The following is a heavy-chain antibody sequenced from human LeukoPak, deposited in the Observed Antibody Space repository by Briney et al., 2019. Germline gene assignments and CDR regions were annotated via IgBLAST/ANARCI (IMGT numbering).Heavy chain of an antibody. Sequence: SETLSLTCAVYGGSFSGYYWSWIRQPPGKGLEWIGEINHSGSTNYNPSLKSRVTISVDTSKNQFPLKLSSVTAADTAVYYCARIRKGITMVRGVIAAYYSYGMDVWGQGTTVTVSS. J-gene: IGHJ6*02. CDR1: GGSFSGYY. V-gene: IGHV4-34*01. CDR3: ARIRKGITMVRGVIAAYYSYGMDV. D-gene: IGHD3-10*01. CDR2: INHSGST.